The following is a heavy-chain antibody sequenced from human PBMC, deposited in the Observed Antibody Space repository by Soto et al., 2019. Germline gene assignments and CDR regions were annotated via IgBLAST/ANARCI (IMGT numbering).Heavy chain of an antibody. D-gene: IGHD6-6*01. CDR1: GFTFSSYA. CDR2: ISYDGSNK. CDR3: ARDPMLESSSRGMDV. Sequence: SLRLSCAASGFTFSSYAMHWVRQAPGKGLEWVAVISYDGSNKYYADSVKGRFTISRDNSKNTLYLQMNSLRAEDTAVYYCARDPMLESSSRGMDVWGQGTTVTVSS. J-gene: IGHJ6*02. V-gene: IGHV3-30-3*01.